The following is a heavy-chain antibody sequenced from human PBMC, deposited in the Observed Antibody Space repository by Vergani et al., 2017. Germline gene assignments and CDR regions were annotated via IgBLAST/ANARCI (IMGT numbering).Heavy chain of an antibody. CDR1: GFTFSSYA. Sequence: EVQLVESGGGLVKPGGSLRLSCAASGFTFSSYAMSWVRQAPGKGLEWVSAISGSGGSTYYADSVKGRFTISRDNSKNTLYLQMNSLRAEDTAVYYCAKDLANYDSSGYQLARDAFDIWGQGTMVTVSS. V-gene: IGHV3-23*04. J-gene: IGHJ3*02. CDR2: ISGSGGST. CDR3: AKDLANYDSSGYQLARDAFDI. D-gene: IGHD3-22*01.